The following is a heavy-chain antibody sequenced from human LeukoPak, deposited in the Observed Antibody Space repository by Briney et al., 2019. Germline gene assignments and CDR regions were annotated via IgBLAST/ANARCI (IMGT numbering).Heavy chain of an antibody. CDR1: GYTFTSYG. CDR3: ARSGVAGGKFWFDP. Sequence: ASVKVSCKASGYTFTSYGISWVRQAPGQGLEWMGWINPNSGGTNYAQKFQGWVTMTRDTSISTAYMELSRLRSDDTAVYYCARSGVAGGKFWFDPWGQGTLVTVSS. J-gene: IGHJ5*02. CDR2: INPNSGGT. V-gene: IGHV1-2*04. D-gene: IGHD4-23*01.